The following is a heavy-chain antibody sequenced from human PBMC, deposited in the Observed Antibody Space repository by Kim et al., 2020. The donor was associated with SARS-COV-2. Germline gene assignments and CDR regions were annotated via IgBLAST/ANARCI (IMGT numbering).Heavy chain of an antibody. CDR3: AREDYDSSGYYYDSYYYGMDV. CDR1: GFTFSDYY. V-gene: IGHV3-11*01. CDR2: ISSSGSTI. J-gene: IGHJ6*02. D-gene: IGHD3-22*01. Sequence: GGSLRLSCAASGFTFSDYYMSWIRQAPGKGLEWVSYISSSGSTIYYADSVKGRFTISRDNAKNSLYLQMNSLRAEDTAVYYCAREDYDSSGYYYDSYYYGMDVWGQGTTVTVSS.